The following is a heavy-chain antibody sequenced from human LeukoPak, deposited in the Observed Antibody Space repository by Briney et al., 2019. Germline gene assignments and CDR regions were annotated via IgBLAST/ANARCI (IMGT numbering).Heavy chain of an antibody. CDR1: GFTFSSYA. J-gene: IGHJ4*02. Sequence: QPGGSLRLSCAASGFTFSSYAMHWVRQAPGKGLEWVAVISYDGSNKYYADSVKGRFTISRDNSKNTLYLQMNSLRAEDTAVYYCARDPSLTYYYDSSGYYSGYWGQGTLVTVSS. CDR3: ARDPSLTYYYDSSGYYSGY. V-gene: IGHV3-30*04. D-gene: IGHD3-22*01. CDR2: ISYDGSNK.